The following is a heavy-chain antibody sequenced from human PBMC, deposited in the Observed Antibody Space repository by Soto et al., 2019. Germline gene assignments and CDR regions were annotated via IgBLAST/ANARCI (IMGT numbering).Heavy chain of an antibody. D-gene: IGHD6-6*01. CDR2: ISYDGSNK. CDR1: GFTFSSYA. CDR3: ARESSLVGYYYGMDV. V-gene: IGHV3-30-3*01. Sequence: GGSLRLSCAASGFTFSSYAMHRVRQAPGKGLEWVAVISYDGSNKYYADSVKGRFTISRDNSKNTLYLQMNSLRAEDTAVYYCARESSLVGYYYGMDVWGQGTTVTVS. J-gene: IGHJ6*02.